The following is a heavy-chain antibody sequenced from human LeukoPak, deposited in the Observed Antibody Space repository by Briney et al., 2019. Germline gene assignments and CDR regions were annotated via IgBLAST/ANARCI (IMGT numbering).Heavy chain of an antibody. CDR3: ARAVATMVRGVYYYYMDV. Sequence: ASLKVSCKASGGTFCSYAISWVRQAPGQGLEWMGGIIPIFGTANYAQKFQGRVTITADESTSTAYMELSSLRSEDMAVYYCARAVATMVRGVYYYYMDVWGKGTTVTVSS. V-gene: IGHV1-69*13. CDR2: IIPIFGTA. CDR1: GGTFCSYA. D-gene: IGHD3-10*01. J-gene: IGHJ6*03.